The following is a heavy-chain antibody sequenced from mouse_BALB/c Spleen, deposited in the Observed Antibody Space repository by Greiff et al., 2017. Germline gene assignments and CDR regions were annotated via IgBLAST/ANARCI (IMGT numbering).Heavy chain of an antibody. CDR1: GFTFTDYY. Sequence: EVQVVESGGGLVQPGGSLRLSCATSGFTFTDYYMSWVRQPPGKALEWLGFIRNKANGYTTEYSASVKGRFTISRDNSQSILYLQMNTLRAEDSATYYCASETGFAYWGQGTLVTVSA. D-gene: IGHD4-1*01. CDR3: ASETGFAY. V-gene: IGHV7-3*02. J-gene: IGHJ3*01. CDR2: IRNKANGYTT.